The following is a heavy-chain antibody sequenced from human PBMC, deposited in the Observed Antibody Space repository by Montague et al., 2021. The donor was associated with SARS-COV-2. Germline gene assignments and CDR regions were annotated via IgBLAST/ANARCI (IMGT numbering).Heavy chain of an antibody. CDR3: ARFPTSYYYDSKAAPATPDAFGI. CDR1: GGSISSSSYC. V-gene: IGHV4-39*01. D-gene: IGHD3-22*01. CDR2: IYYSGST. Sequence: SETLSLTCTVSGGSISSSSYCWGWIRQPPGKGLEWIGSIYYSGSTYYNPSLKSRVTISVGTSKNQFSLKLSSVTAADTAVYYCARFPTSYYYDSKAAPATPDAFGIWGQGTMVTVSS. J-gene: IGHJ3*02.